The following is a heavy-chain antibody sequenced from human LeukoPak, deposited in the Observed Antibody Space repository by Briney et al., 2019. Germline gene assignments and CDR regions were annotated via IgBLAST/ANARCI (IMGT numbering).Heavy chain of an antibody. D-gene: IGHD2-15*01. CDR2: ISGSGGST. V-gene: IGHV3-23*01. J-gene: IGHJ4*02. CDR3: APRPKPVALRGDY. Sequence: AISGSGGSTYYADSVKGRFTISRDNSKNTLYLQMNSLRAEDTAVYYCAPRPKPVALRGDYWGQGTLVTVSS.